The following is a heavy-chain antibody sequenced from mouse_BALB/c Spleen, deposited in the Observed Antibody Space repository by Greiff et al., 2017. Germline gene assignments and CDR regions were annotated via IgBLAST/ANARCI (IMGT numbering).Heavy chain of an antibody. D-gene: IGHD1-1*01. CDR1: GFSLTSYD. V-gene: IGHV2-9-2*01. CDR3: VREDYYGSSAY. CDR2: IWTGGGT. Sequence: VQRVESGPGLVAPSQSLSITCTVSGFSLTSYDISWIRQPPGKGLEWLGVIWTGGGTNYNSAFMSRLSISKDNSKSQVFLKMNSLQTDDTAIYYCVREDYYGSSAYWGQGTLVTVSA. J-gene: IGHJ3*01.